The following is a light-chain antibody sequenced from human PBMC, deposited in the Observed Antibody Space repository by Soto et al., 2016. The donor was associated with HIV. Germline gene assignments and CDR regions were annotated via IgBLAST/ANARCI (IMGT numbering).Light chain of an antibody. CDR2: DAS. Sequence: DIELTQSPAFLSASIGDRVTIACRASQDISHYLAWYQKKPGKAPYLLIYDASTLESGVPSRFSGSGSGTEFTLTIRSLQPEDFATYYCQQANSFPLTFGGGTKVEIK. CDR3: QQANSFPLT. CDR1: QDISHY. J-gene: IGKJ4*01. V-gene: IGKV1-9*01.